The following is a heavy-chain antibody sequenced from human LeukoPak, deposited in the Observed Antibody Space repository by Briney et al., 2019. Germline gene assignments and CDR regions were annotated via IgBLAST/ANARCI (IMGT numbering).Heavy chain of an antibody. CDR1: GFTFNSYG. J-gene: IGHJ4*02. D-gene: IGHD6-25*01. CDR3: VAAAGYYFDY. CDR2: IWYDGSKK. V-gene: IGHV3-33*01. Sequence: GGSLRLSCAASGFTFNSYGMHWVRQAPGKGLEWVAVIWYDGSKKFYADSGKGRFTISRDKSKNTLYLQMNSLRAEDTAVYYCVAAAGYYFDYWGQGTLVTVSS.